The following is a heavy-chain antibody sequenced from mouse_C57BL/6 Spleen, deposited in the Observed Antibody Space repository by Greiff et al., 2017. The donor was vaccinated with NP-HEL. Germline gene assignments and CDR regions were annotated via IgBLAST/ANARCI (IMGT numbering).Heavy chain of an antibody. CDR3: ARSPHYYGSSRGYFDV. CDR1: GFTFTDYY. D-gene: IGHD1-1*01. Sequence: EVQLQESGPVLVKPGPSVKISCKASGFTFTDYYMHWVKQSHGKSLEWIGLVYPYNGGTSYNQKFKGKATLTVDTSSSTAYMELNSLTSEDSAVYYCARSPHYYGSSRGYFDVWGTGTTVTVSS. CDR2: VYPYNGGT. J-gene: IGHJ1*03. V-gene: IGHV1-36*01.